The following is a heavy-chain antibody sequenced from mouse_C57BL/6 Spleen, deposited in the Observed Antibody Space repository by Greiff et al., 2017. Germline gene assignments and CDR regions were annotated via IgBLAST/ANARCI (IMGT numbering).Heavy chain of an antibody. CDR2: IRSKSNNYAT. CDR3: VRHEVRYWYFDV. D-gene: IGHD2-14*01. Sequence: EVMLVESGGGLVQPKGSLKLSCAASGFSFNTYAMNWVRQAPGKGLEWVARIRSKSNNYATYYADSVKDRFTISRDDSESMLYLQMNNLKTEDTAIYYCVRHEVRYWYFDVWGTGTTLTVSS. V-gene: IGHV10-1*01. J-gene: IGHJ1*03. CDR1: GFSFNTYA.